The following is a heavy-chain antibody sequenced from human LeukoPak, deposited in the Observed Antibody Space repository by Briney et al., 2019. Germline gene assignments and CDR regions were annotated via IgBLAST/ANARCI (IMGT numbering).Heavy chain of an antibody. CDR2: ITPIFGTA. J-gene: IGHJ4*02. CDR3: ARGRYDFWSGYYSPPCYFDY. V-gene: IGHV1-69*05. Sequence: EASVKVSCKASGGTFSSYAISWVRQAPGQGLGWMGGITPIFGTANYAQKFQGRVTITTDESTSTAYMELSSLRSEDTAVYYCARGRYDFWSGYYSPPCYFDYWGQGTLVTVSS. CDR1: GGTFSSYA. D-gene: IGHD3-3*01.